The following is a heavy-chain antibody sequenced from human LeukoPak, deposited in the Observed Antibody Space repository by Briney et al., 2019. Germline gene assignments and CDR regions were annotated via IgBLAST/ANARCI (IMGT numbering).Heavy chain of an antibody. CDR2: ISSSSSTI. Sequence: GGSLRLSCAASGFTFSSYSMNWVRQAPGKGLEWVSYISSSSSTIYYADSVKGRFTISRDNSKNTLYLQMNSLRAEDTAVYYCAKGGYSSGWYEPPDYWGQGTLVTVSS. CDR1: GFTFSSYS. J-gene: IGHJ4*02. D-gene: IGHD6-19*01. V-gene: IGHV3-48*01. CDR3: AKGGYSSGWYEPPDY.